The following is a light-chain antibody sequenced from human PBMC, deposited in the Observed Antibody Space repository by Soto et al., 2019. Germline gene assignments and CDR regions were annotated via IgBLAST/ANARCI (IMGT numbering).Light chain of an antibody. CDR3: QHYNQWPLT. Sequence: EIVLTQSPVTLSVSPGERATLSCRASQGVTSNLAWYQQKPGQAPRLLIYGASTRATGIPARFSGSGSGTEFALTIRSLQSEDFAFYYCQHYNQWPLTFGQGTKLEIK. V-gene: IGKV3-15*01. CDR1: QGVTSN. J-gene: IGKJ2*01. CDR2: GAS.